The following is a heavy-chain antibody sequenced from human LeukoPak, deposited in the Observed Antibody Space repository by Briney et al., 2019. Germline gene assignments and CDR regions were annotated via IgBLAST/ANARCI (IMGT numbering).Heavy chain of an antibody. D-gene: IGHD4-23*01. V-gene: IGHV3-48*04. CDR1: GFTFSTYS. J-gene: IGHJ4*02. Sequence: GGSLRLSCAASGFTFSTYSMTWVRQAPGKGLEWMSHINPASWGIKYAHTVKGRFTISRDNAKNSLYLQMNSLRAEDTAVYYCARERGAVASRPFDYWGQGTLVTVSS. CDR3: ARERGAVASRPFDY. CDR2: INPASWGI.